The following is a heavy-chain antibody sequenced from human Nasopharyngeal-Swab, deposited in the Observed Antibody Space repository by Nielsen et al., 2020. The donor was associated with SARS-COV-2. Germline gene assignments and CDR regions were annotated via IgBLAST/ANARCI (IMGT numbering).Heavy chain of an antibody. J-gene: IGHJ4*02. CDR2: IYYSGST. D-gene: IGHD3-10*01. V-gene: IGHV4-30-4*01. CDR3: ARGYYYGSGMSPSYYFDY. Sequence: WIRQPPGTGLEWIGYIYYSGSTYYNPSLKSRVTISVDTSKNQFSLKLSSVTAADTAVYYCARGYYYGSGMSPSYYFDYWGQGTLVTVSS.